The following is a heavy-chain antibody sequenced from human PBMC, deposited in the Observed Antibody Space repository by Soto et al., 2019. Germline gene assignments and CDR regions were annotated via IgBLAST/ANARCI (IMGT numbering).Heavy chain of an antibody. D-gene: IGHD3-22*01. V-gene: IGHV1-69*12. Sequence: QVQLVQSGAEVKKPGSSVKVSCKASGGTFNSYAISWVRQAPGQGLEWMGGIIPIFGTADYAQKFQGRVTITAVASTSKAYMELSSLRSEDTAVYYCASHYDSGGYYYRGLDYWGQGTLVTVSS. J-gene: IGHJ4*02. CDR1: GGTFNSYA. CDR2: IIPIFGTA. CDR3: ASHYDSGGYYYRGLDY.